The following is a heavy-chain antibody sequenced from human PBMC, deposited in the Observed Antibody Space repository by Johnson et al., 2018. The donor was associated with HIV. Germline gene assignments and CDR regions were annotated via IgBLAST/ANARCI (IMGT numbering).Heavy chain of an antibody. CDR2: ISSSGSTK. J-gene: IGHJ3*01. Sequence: QVQLVESGGGLVKPGGSLRLSCAASGFTFSDYYMSWIRLAPGKGLEWVSYISSSGSTKYYTDSVKGLFTISRDNAKKSLYLLMNSLRVEETAVYYWARDSTPWGVDYVGYAFDLWGQGTMVTVSS. CDR1: GFTFSDYY. CDR3: ARDSTPWGVDYVGYAFDL. D-gene: IGHD4-17*01. V-gene: IGHV3-11*04.